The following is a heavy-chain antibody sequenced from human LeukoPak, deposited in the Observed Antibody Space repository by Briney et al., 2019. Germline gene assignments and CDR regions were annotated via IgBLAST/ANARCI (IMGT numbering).Heavy chain of an antibody. CDR1: GFTFSSSS. CDR2: ISSGSSYI. Sequence: PGGSLRLSCAASGFTFSSSSMNWVRQAPGKGLEWVSSISSGSSYIYYADPLKGRFTVSRDNAKNSLYLQTNSLRAEDTAVYYCASERYNWNYAFDYWGQGILVTVSS. J-gene: IGHJ4*02. V-gene: IGHV3-21*01. D-gene: IGHD1-7*01. CDR3: ASERYNWNYAFDY.